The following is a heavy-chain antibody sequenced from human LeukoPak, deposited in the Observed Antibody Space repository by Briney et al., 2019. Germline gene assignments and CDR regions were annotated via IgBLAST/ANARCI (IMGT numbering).Heavy chain of an antibody. CDR3: ARGGWYYFEY. CDR2: IKEDGNRI. CDR1: GFTFSTYW. J-gene: IGHJ4*02. V-gene: IGHV3-7*01. Sequence: GGSLRLSCAASGFTFSTYWMSWVRQAPGKGLEWVANIKEDGNRIYYVDSVKGRFTISRENAKNSLYLQMSSLRAEDTAVYYCARGGWYYFEYWGQGVPVTVSS.